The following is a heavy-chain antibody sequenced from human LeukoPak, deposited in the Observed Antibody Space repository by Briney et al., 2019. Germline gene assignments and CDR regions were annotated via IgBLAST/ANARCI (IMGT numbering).Heavy chain of an antibody. CDR2: IYHSGST. J-gene: IGHJ3*02. Sequence: SETLSLTCAVSGGSISSGGYSWSWIRQPPGQGLEWIGYIYHSGSTYYNPSLQSRVTISVDRSKNQFSLKLISVTAADTAVYYCARVPFVVPAAPAGKSYAFDIWGQGTMVTVSS. D-gene: IGHD2-2*01. CDR1: GGSISSGGYS. V-gene: IGHV4-30-2*01. CDR3: ARVPFVVPAAPAGKSYAFDI.